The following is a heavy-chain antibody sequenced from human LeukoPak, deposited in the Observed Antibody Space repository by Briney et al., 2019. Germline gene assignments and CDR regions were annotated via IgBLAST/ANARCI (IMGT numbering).Heavy chain of an antibody. V-gene: IGHV4-34*01. CDR3: ARRDRTYYDILTP. CDR1: GGSISSYY. CDR2: INHAGST. D-gene: IGHD3-9*01. Sequence: SETLSLTCTVSGGSISSYYWSWIRQPPGQGLEWIGEINHAGSTDSNPSLKSRLTMSVHTSKNQFSLQLNSVTAADTAVYYCARRDRTYYDILTPWGQGTLVTVSS. J-gene: IGHJ5*02.